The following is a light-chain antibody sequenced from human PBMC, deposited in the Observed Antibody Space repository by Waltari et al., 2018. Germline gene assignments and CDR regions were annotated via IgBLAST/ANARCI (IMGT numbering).Light chain of an antibody. CDR1: QSVSSE. Sequence: VMTQSPAPLSVSPGDGVSLSCRASQSVSSELAWYQQKPGQSPQLLIYLESNRASGVPDRFSGSGSGTDFTLKISRVEAEDVGVYYCMQGLQSHRTFGQGTKVEIK. CDR2: LES. CDR3: MQGLQSHRT. J-gene: IGKJ1*01. V-gene: IGKV2-28*01.